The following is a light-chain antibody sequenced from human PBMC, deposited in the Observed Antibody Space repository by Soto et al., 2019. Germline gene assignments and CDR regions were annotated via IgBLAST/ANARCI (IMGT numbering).Light chain of an antibody. Sequence: EIVLTQSPATLSLSPWARATLSCRASQSVSSYLAWYQQKPGQAPRLLIYDASTRATGIPPRFSGSGSGTDFTLTISSLEPEDFAVYYCQQRSNSFGGGTKVDIK. CDR2: DAS. V-gene: IGKV3-11*01. CDR1: QSVSSY. J-gene: IGKJ4*01. CDR3: QQRSNS.